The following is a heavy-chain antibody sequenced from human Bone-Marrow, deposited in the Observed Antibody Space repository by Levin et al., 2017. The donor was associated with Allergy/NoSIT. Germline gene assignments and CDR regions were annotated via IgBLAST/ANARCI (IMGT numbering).Heavy chain of an antibody. Sequence: PSETLSLTCTVSGGSISSYYWSWIRQPAGKGLEWIGRIYTSGSTNYNPSLKSRVTMSVDTSKNQFSLKLSSVTAADTAVYYCAREGGWGEYQLPLDYWGQGTLVTVSS. J-gene: IGHJ4*02. CDR2: IYTSGST. CDR3: AREGGWGEYQLPLDY. CDR1: GGSISSYY. D-gene: IGHD2-2*01. V-gene: IGHV4-4*07.